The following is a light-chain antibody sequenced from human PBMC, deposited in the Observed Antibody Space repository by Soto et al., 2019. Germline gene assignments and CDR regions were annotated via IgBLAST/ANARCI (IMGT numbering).Light chain of an antibody. Sequence: PGDIDTLSCRAIQSVSSSYLAWYQQKPGQAPRLLIYGAFNRATGIPARFSGSGSGTDFTLTISSLEPEDSAIYYCQQRNIWPPVTFGQGTRLEIK. J-gene: IGKJ5*01. CDR2: GAF. CDR1: QSVSSSY. CDR3: QQRNIWPPVT. V-gene: IGKV3-11*01.